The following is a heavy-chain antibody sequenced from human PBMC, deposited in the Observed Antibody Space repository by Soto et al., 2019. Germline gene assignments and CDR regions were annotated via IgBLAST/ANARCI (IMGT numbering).Heavy chain of an antibody. D-gene: IGHD4-4*01. CDR2: ISYDGSNK. J-gene: IGHJ2*01. V-gene: IGHV3-30-3*01. CDR1: GFTFSSYA. CDR3: ARPLWRYDYNWGYFDL. Sequence: QVQLVESGGGVVQPGRSLRLSCAASGFTFSSYAMHWVRQAPGKGLEWVAVISYDGSNKYYADSVKGRFTISRDNSKNTPDLQMNSLRAEDTAVYYCARPLWRYDYNWGYFDLWGRGTLVTVSS.